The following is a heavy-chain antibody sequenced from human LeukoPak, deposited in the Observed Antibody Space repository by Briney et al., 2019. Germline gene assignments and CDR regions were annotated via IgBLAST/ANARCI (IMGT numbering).Heavy chain of an antibody. D-gene: IGHD3-22*01. Sequence: PSETLSLTCTVSGGSVRDYYWSWIRQSPGKGLEWIGYIYYTGTSYNPSLKSRVTISADTSKNQFSLNLSSVTAADTAVYYCARKAPYYSDGSGPLGTYYFDYWGQGTLVTVSS. J-gene: IGHJ4*02. CDR1: GGSVRDYY. CDR3: ARKAPYYSDGSGPLGTYYFDY. CDR2: IYYTGT. V-gene: IGHV4-59*02.